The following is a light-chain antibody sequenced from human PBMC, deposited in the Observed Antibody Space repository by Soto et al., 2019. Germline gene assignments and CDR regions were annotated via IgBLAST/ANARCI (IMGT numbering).Light chain of an antibody. CDR3: QQSYSLPPT. CDR1: QSISRN. J-gene: IGKJ1*01. V-gene: IGKV1-39*01. Sequence: DIQMTQSPSYLSASVGDRVTITCRASQSISRNLNWYQQKPGKAPQLLIYAAASLQSGVPSRFSGSGSGTDFTLTISSLQPEDFAIYHCQQSYSLPPTFGHGTKVEIK. CDR2: AAA.